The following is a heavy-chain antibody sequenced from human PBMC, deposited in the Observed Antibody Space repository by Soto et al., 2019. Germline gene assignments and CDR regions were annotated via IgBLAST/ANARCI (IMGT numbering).Heavy chain of an antibody. CDR2: IGGRGDNT. D-gene: IGHD3-10*01. CDR1: GLTFSNYA. V-gene: IGHV3-23*01. Sequence: EVQLLESGGGLVQPGGFLRLSCAASGLTFSNYAMSWVRQAPGKGLEWVSSIGGRGDNTYYADSVEGRFTISRDISKNQLYLQMDSLRGDDTAVYCCANYYGLSGCPYGFFQHWGQGTLVSVSS. CDR3: ANYYGLSGCPYGFFQH. J-gene: IGHJ1*01.